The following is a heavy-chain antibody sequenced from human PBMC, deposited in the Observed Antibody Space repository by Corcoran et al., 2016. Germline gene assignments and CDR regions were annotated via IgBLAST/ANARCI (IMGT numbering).Heavy chain of an antibody. CDR1: GYTFTSYY. V-gene: IGHV1-46*01. CDR3: AREADVLRFLEWLPNLFYYYYGMDV. CDR2: IKPSGGST. D-gene: IGHD3-3*01. J-gene: IGHJ6*02. Sequence: QVQLVQSGAEVKKPGASVKVSCKASGYTFTSYYMHWVRQAPGQGLEWMGIIKPSGGSTSYAQKFQGRVTMTRDTSTSTVYMELSSLRSEDTAVYYCAREADVLRFLEWLPNLFYYYYGMDVWGQGTTVTVSS.